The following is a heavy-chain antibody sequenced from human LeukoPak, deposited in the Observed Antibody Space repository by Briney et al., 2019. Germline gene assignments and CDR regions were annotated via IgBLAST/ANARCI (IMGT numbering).Heavy chain of an antibody. V-gene: IGHV3-9*01. CDR3: AKARGGIAFDI. CDR1: GFTFDDYA. Sequence: GRSLRLSCAASGFTFDDYAMHWVRQAPGKGLEWVSGISWNSGSIGYADSVKGRFIISRDNAKNSLYLQMNSLRAEDTALYYCAKARGGIAFDIWGQGTMVTVSS. D-gene: IGHD3-10*01. J-gene: IGHJ3*02. CDR2: ISWNSGSI.